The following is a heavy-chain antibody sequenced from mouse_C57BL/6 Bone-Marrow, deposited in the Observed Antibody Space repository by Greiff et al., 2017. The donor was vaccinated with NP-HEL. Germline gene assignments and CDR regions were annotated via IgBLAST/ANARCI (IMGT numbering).Heavy chain of an antibody. D-gene: IGHD2-2*01. J-gene: IGHJ4*01. CDR3: ARRATMVTTGAMDY. CDR2: ISSGGSYT. CDR1: GFTFSSYG. V-gene: IGHV5-6*01. Sequence: EVQVVESGGDLVKPGGSLKLSCAASGFTFSSYGMSWVRQTPDKRLEWVATISSGGSYTYYPDSVKGRFTISRDNAKNTLYLQMSSLKSEDTAMYYCARRATMVTTGAMDYWGQGTSVTVSS.